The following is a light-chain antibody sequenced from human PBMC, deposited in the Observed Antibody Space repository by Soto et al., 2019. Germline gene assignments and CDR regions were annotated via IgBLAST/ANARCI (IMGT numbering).Light chain of an antibody. V-gene: IGLV2-14*03. J-gene: IGLJ3*02. Sequence: QSVLTQPASVSGSPGQSITIFCTGTSSDVGGYEYVSWYQQHPGKAPKVMIYDVSDRPSGVSNRFSGSKSGNTASLTISGLQAEDEADYYCSSYTSTNTWVFGGGTQLTVL. CDR2: DVS. CDR1: SSDVGGYEY. CDR3: SSYTSTNTWV.